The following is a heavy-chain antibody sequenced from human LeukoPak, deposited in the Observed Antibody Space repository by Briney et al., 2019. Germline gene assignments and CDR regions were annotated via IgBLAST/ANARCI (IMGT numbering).Heavy chain of an antibody. V-gene: IGHV3-48*01. CDR2: IGTTNTI. J-gene: IGHJ4*02. CDR1: GFTLSSYN. Sequence: GGSLRLSCAASGFTLSSYNMNWVRQAPGKGLEWVSYIGTTNTIYYADYVRGRFTISRDNAENSVFLQMNSLRAEDTAVYYCARATLSRVSLLDYWGQGSLVTASS. CDR3: ARATLSRVSLLDY. D-gene: IGHD2-2*01.